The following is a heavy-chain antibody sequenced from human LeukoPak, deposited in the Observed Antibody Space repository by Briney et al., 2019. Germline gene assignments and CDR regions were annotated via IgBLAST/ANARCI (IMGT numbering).Heavy chain of an antibody. V-gene: IGHV3-23*01. CDR2: ISGSGGST. J-gene: IGHJ4*02. D-gene: IGHD1-26*01. Sequence: GGSLRLSYAASGFTFSNYAMSWVRQAPGKGLEWVSAISGSGGSTYYADSVKGRFTISRDNSKNTLYLQMNSLRAEDTAVYYCAKDDGAIVGALGFDYWGQGTLVTVSS. CDR1: GFTFSNYA. CDR3: AKDDGAIVGALGFDY.